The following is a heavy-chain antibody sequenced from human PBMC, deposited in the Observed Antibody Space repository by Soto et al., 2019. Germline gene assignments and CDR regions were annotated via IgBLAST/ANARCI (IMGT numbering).Heavy chain of an antibody. CDR1: GGSISSSSYY. D-gene: IGHD3-3*01. CDR3: ARGPPFGD. Sequence: PSETLSLTCTFSGGSISSSSYYWGWIRQPPGKGLEWIGEIYPSGSTNYNPSLKSRVTISVDTSRNQISLKLSSVTAADTAVYYCARGPPFGDWGQGTLVTVSS. J-gene: IGHJ4*01. CDR2: IYPSGST. V-gene: IGHV4-39*07.